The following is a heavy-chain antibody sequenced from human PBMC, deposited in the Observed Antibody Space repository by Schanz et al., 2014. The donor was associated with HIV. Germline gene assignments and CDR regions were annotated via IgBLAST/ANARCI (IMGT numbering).Heavy chain of an antibody. CDR1: GFTFSDYA. Sequence: VQLVESGGGVVQPGRSLRLSCAASGFTFSDYAMHWVRQAPGKGLEWVSSISSSGSYIFYADSVRGRFTVSRDDARNSLSLQLNSLRVDDTAVYYCAKDLQGLARQGGMDVWGQGTTVTVS. J-gene: IGHJ6*02. V-gene: IGHV3-21*01. CDR3: AKDLQGLARQGGMDV. D-gene: IGHD6-6*01. CDR2: ISSSGSYI.